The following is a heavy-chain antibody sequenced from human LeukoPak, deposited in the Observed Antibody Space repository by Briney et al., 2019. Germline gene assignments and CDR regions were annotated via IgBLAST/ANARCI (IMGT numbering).Heavy chain of an antibody. CDR3: ARHNRGRSGSN. D-gene: IGHD3-10*01. CDR1: GGSISSSSYY. V-gene: IGHV4-39*01. CDR2: INHSGST. Sequence: SETLSLTCTVSGGSISSSSYYWGWIRQPPGKGLEWIGEINHSGSTNYNPSLKSRLTISLDTSKNQFSLKLSSVTAADTAVYYCARHNRGRSGSNWGQGTLVTVSS. J-gene: IGHJ4*02.